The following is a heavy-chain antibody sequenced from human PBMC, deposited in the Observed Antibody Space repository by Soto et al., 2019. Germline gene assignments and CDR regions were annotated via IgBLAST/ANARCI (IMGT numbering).Heavy chain of an antibody. Sequence: VGSLRLSCAASGFTFSDYYMSWIRQAPGKGLEWVSYISSSCSTIYYADSVKGRFTISRDNAKNSLYLQMNGLRAEDTAVYYCASRTSIAVAGNTVSPCGQRTLLTVCS. J-gene: IGHJ5*02. V-gene: IGHV3-11*01. D-gene: IGHD6-19*01. CDR3: ASRTSIAVAGNTVSP. CDR2: ISSSCSTI. CDR1: GFTFSDYY.